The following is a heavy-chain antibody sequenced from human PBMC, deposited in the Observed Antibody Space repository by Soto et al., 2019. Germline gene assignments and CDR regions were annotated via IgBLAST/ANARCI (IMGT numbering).Heavy chain of an antibody. CDR2: VYYSGGA. CDR1: GGSISGYY. CDR3: TRDGDGRMTTNPYYYYGMDV. Sequence: SETLSLPCTASGGSISGYYWSWIRQPPGKGLEWIGNVYYSGGAKYNPSVKRRVSISVDTSKNQFSLNLSSVTAADTAVYYCTRDGDGRMTTNPYYYYGMDVWGPGITVTVSS. J-gene: IGHJ6*02. D-gene: IGHD2-21*02. V-gene: IGHV4-59*01.